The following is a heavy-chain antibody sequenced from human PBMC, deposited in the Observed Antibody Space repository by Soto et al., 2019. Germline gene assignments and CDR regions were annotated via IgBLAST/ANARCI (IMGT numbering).Heavy chain of an antibody. V-gene: IGHV3-21*01. CDR1: GFTFSSYS. Sequence: KPGGSLRLSCAASGFTFSSYSMNWVRQAPGKWLEWVSSISSSSSYIYYADSVKGRFTISRDNAKNSLYLQMNSLRAEDTAVYYCARASLNYYDSSGYYYGSFWGQGXLVTVSS. D-gene: IGHD3-22*01. CDR3: ARASLNYYDSSGYYYGSF. CDR2: ISSSSSYI. J-gene: IGHJ4*02.